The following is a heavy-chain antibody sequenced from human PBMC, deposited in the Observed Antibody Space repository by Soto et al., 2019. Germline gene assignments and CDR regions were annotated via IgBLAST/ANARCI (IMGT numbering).Heavy chain of an antibody. CDR2: IWYDGSNK. D-gene: IGHD6-13*01. Sequence: QVQLVESGGGVVQPGRSLRLSCAASGFTFSSYGMHWVRQAPGKGLEWVAVIWYDGSNKYYADSVKGRFTISRDNSKNTLYLQMNSLRAEDTAVYYCASDIIAAAGTDYWGQGTLVNVSS. J-gene: IGHJ4*02. V-gene: IGHV3-33*01. CDR1: GFTFSSYG. CDR3: ASDIIAAAGTDY.